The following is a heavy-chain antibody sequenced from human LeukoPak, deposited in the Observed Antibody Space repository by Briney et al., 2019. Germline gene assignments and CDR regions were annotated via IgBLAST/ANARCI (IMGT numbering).Heavy chain of an antibody. D-gene: IGHD3-10*01. CDR3: ARDTEEITMVRGGAYYYGMDV. J-gene: IGHJ6*02. CDR1: GGSISSYY. V-gene: IGHV4-59*12. CDR2: IYYSGST. Sequence: SETLSLTCTVSGGSISSYYWSWIRQPPGKGLEWIGYIYYSGSTNYNPSLKSRVTISVDTSKNQFSLKLSSVTAADTAVYYCARDTEEITMVRGGAYYYGMDVWGQGTTVTVSS.